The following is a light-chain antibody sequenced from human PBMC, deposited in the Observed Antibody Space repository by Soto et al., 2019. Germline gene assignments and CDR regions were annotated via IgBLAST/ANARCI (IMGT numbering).Light chain of an antibody. CDR1: QIISNY. Sequence: DIQMTQSPSSLSASVGDRVTITCRASQIISNYLNWYQQKPRKAPKLLIYAASSLQSGVPSRFSGSGSGTDFALTISSLQPEDFATYYCQQSYSTSVTFGQGTRLEIK. CDR3: QQSYSTSVT. J-gene: IGKJ5*01. V-gene: IGKV1-39*01. CDR2: AAS.